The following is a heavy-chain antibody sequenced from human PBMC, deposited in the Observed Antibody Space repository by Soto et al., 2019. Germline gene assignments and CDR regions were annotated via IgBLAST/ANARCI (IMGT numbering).Heavy chain of an antibody. V-gene: IGHV3-49*03. CDR3: TRVGPYYGSGSYYGP. Sequence: AGGSLRLSCTASGFTFGDYAMSWLRQAPGPGLGWGGCIRRKAYGGTTEYAASVKGRFPIARDDAKSIAYPQMNRLNPEDTAVYYCTRVGPYYGSGSYYGPWGQGTLVTVSS. CDR1: GFTFGDYA. J-gene: IGHJ1*01. D-gene: IGHD3-10*01. CDR2: IRRKAYGGTT.